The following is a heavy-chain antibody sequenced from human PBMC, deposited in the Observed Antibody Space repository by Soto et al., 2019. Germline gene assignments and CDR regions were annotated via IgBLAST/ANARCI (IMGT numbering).Heavy chain of an antibody. D-gene: IGHD2-2*01. CDR3: ARDLRGYCSSASCPGLDY. Sequence: EVQLVESGGGLVQPGGSLRLSCAASGFTFSSYSMNWVRQAPGKGLEWVSYISSSSSTIYYRMSVNGRFTISRDNAKNSLYLQMNSLRAEDTAVYYCARDLRGYCSSASCPGLDYWGQGTLVTVSS. J-gene: IGHJ4*02. CDR2: ISSSSSTI. CDR1: GFTFSSYS. V-gene: IGHV3-48*01.